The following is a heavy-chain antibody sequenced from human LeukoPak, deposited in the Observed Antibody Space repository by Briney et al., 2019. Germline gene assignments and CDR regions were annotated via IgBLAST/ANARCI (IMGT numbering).Heavy chain of an antibody. CDR3: AGSQSHNWFDP. J-gene: IGHJ5*02. CDR2: INRDGSST. CDR1: GFTFSNYW. V-gene: IGHV3-74*01. D-gene: IGHD3-10*01. Sequence: QPGGSLRLSCAASGFTFSNYWMHWVRQAPGKGLVWVSRINRDGSSTNYADSVKGRFTISRDNVKNTLFLQMNSLRVDDTAVYYCAGSQSHNWFDPWGQGTLVTVSS.